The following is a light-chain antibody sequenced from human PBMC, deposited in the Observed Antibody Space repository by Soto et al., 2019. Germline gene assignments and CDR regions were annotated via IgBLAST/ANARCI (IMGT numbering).Light chain of an antibody. V-gene: IGLV2-23*01. CDR2: EGS. Sequence: QSVLTQPASVSGSPGQSITISCTGTSSDIGNYNLVSWYQKSPGKAPKLMIYEGSKRPSGVSDRFSGSKSGNTASLTISGLQAEDEADYYCCSYAGSSTWVFGGGTKLTVL. J-gene: IGLJ2*01. CDR3: CSYAGSSTWV. CDR1: SSDIGNYNL.